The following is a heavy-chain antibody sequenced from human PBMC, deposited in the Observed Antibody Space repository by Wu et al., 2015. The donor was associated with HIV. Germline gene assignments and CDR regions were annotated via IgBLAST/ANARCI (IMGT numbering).Heavy chain of an antibody. CDR2: MNPNSGNT. Sequence: QVHLVQSGAELKKPGSSVKVSCKASGYTFTSYGINWVRQATGQGLEWMGWMNPNSGNTGYAQKFQGRVTITRNTSINTAYMELSSLRSEDTAVYYCARGRDYSKYVDCWGQGTLVTVSS. J-gene: IGHJ4*02. CDR3: ARGRDYSKYVDC. V-gene: IGHV1-8*03. CDR1: GYTFTSYG. D-gene: IGHD4-11*01.